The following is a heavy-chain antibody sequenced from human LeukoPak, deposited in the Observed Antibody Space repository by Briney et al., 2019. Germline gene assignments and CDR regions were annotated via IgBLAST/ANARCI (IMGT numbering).Heavy chain of an antibody. Sequence: GRSLRLSCAASGFSFSTYGMHWVRQAPGKGLEWVAVISYDGNNKYYADSVKGRFSISRDNSKSTLYLQMNSLRAEDTAVYHCGGGWYFFDYWGQGTLVTVSS. CDR2: ISYDGNNK. D-gene: IGHD6-19*01. V-gene: IGHV3-30*03. CDR3: GGGWYFFDY. J-gene: IGHJ4*02. CDR1: GFSFSTYG.